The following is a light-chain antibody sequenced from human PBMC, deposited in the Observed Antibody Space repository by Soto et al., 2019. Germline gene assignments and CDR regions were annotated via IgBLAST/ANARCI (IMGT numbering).Light chain of an antibody. Sequence: DIQVTQSPSTLSASVGDRITITCRASQSINTWLAWYQQKPGEAPKLLIYDGSTLERGVPSRFSGSGSGTEFTLTISRLQPDDFGTFYCQQYKTYYRTFGQGTTVEV. CDR3: QQYKTYYRT. V-gene: IGKV1-5*03. CDR1: QSINTW. J-gene: IGKJ1*01. CDR2: DGS.